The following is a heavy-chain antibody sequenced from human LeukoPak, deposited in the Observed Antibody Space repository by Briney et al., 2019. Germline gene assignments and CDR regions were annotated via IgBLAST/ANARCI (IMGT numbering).Heavy chain of an antibody. D-gene: IGHD3-10*01. CDR1: GFTVSNIY. CDR3: ARHRSEAAFDL. J-gene: IGHJ4*02. Sequence: GGSLRLSCEVSGFTVSNIYMSWVRQAPGKGLEWVSIIYTGGSTYYADSVKGRFTISRDNSKNTLYLQPNSLRAEDTAVYYCARHRSEAAFDLWGQGTLVTVSS. V-gene: IGHV3-66*04. CDR2: IYTGGST.